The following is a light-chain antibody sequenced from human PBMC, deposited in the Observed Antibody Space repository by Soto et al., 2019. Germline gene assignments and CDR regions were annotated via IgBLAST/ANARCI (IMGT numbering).Light chain of an antibody. V-gene: IGLV2-8*01. CDR3: SSYAGGTNLV. J-gene: IGLJ2*01. CDR2: EVS. Sequence: QSALTQPPSASGSPGQSVTISCTGTSSDVGGHDYVSWYQQYPGKAPKLIIYEVSKRPSGVPDRFSGSKSVNTASLTVSGLQAEDEADYYCSSYAGGTNLVFGGGTKFTVL. CDR1: SSDVGGHDY.